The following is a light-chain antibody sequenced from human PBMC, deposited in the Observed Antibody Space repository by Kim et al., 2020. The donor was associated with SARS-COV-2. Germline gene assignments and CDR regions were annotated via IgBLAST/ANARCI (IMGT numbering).Light chain of an antibody. J-gene: IGLJ3*02. V-gene: IGLV3-21*04. Sequence: SYELTQPPSVSVAPGKTARITCGGNNIGSKSVNWYQQKPGQAPVLVIYYDSDRPSGIPERFSGSNSGNTATLTISRVEAGDEADYYCQVWDSSSDHPVFGGGTHLTVL. CDR3: QVWDSSSDHPV. CDR1: NIGSKS. CDR2: YDS.